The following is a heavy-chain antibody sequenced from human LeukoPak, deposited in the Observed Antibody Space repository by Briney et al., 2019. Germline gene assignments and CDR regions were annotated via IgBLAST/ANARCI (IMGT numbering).Heavy chain of an antibody. J-gene: IGHJ4*02. CDR1: GFSFSNE. Sequence: GGSLRVSCVASGFSFSNEMTWVRQAPGKGLEWVGFIASETYGGTAEYAASVKGRFTIPRDDSKSIAYLQMNSLKTEDTVVYYCTRDQTPYYWGQGTLVTVSS. V-gene: IGHV3-49*04. CDR2: IASETYGGTA. CDR3: TRDQTPYY.